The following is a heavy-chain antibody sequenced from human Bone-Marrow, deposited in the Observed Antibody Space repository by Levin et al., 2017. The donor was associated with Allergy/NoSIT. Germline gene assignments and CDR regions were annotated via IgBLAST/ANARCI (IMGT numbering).Heavy chain of an antibody. V-gene: IGHV4-4*02. J-gene: IGHJ4*02. CDR1: GDSISSSNW. CDR3: ARASLILTGTPFDY. CDR2: IYHSGTT. Sequence: SETLSLTCTVSGDSISSSNWWHWVRQPPGKGLEWIGEIYHSGTTNYNPSLKSRVTISLDESKNHFSLKLTSLTAADTAVYYCARASLILTGTPFDYWGQGTLVTVSS. D-gene: IGHD3-9*01.